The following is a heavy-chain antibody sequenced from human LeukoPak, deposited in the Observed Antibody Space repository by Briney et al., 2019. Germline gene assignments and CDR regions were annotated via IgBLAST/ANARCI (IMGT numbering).Heavy chain of an antibody. D-gene: IGHD4-17*01. V-gene: IGHV4-59*11. CDR1: DDSFSSHH. J-gene: IGHJ3*02. Sequence: PSETLSLTCAVSDDSFSSHHWTWLQHPPGKRLEWIGYISYIGSTNYNPSLKSRVTISIHTSRNQLSLRRSSVTAADTAVYYCARDLVTVTKGFDIWGQGTMVSVSS. CDR2: ISYIGST. CDR3: ARDLVTVTKGFDI.